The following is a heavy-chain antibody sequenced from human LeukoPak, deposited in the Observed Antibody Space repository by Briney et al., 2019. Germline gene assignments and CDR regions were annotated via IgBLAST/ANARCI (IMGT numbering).Heavy chain of an antibody. Sequence: PSETLSLTCTVSGGSISSYYWSWIRQPPGKGLEWIGYIYYSGSTDYNPSLKRRVTISVDTSKNQFSLKLSSVTAADTAVYYCARGANWGSPDYWGQGTLVTVSS. D-gene: IGHD7-27*01. J-gene: IGHJ4*02. V-gene: IGHV4-59*01. CDR3: ARGANWGSPDY. CDR2: IYYSGST. CDR1: GGSISSYY.